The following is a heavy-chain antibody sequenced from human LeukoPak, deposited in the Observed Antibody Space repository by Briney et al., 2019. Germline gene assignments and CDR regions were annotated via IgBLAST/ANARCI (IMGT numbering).Heavy chain of an antibody. CDR1: GGSISSGGYY. CDR3: ARVANVLANAFDI. J-gene: IGHJ3*02. V-gene: IGHV4-31*03. Sequence: SETLSLTCTVSGGSISSGGYYWSWIRQHPGKGLGWIGYIYYSGSTYYNPSLKSRVTISVDTSKNQFSLKLSSVTAADTAVYYCARVANVLANAFDIWDQGTMVTVSS. CDR2: IYYSGST. D-gene: IGHD5-12*01.